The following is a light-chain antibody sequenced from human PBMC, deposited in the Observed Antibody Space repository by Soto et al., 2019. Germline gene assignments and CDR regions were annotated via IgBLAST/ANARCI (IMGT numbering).Light chain of an antibody. V-gene: IGLV2-14*01. Sequence: QSVLTQPASVSGSPGPSITISCTGTISDIGGYNFISWYQHHPGKAPKLVIYDVNNRPSGISYRFSGSKSGNTASLTISGLQAEDEADYYCASYTRTTTLVFGGGTKVTVL. CDR2: DVN. J-gene: IGLJ2*01. CDR3: ASYTRTTTLV. CDR1: ISDIGGYNF.